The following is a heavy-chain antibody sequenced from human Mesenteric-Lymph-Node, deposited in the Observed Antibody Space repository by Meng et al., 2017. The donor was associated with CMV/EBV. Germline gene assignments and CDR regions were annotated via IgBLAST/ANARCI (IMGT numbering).Heavy chain of an antibody. Sequence: ASVKVSCKASGYTFTGYYMHWVRQAPGQGLEWMGWINPNSGGTNYAQKFQGRVTMTRDTSISTAYMELSRLRSDDTAVYYCAREGVATIKGEYYFDYWGQGTLVTVSS. CDR3: AREGVATIKGEYYFDY. J-gene: IGHJ4*02. CDR2: INPNSGGT. D-gene: IGHD5-12*01. CDR1: GYTFTGYY. V-gene: IGHV1-2*02.